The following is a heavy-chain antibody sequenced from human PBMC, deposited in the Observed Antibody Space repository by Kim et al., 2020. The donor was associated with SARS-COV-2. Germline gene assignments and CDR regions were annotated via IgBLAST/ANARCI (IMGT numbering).Heavy chain of an antibody. J-gene: IGHJ4*02. CDR2: DGSKK. V-gene: IGHV3-30*02. Sequence: DGSKKYFADAVKGRFTISRDNSKNTLYLQMNSVRADDTAVYYCAKDIFDYWGQGTLVTVSS. CDR3: AKDIFDY.